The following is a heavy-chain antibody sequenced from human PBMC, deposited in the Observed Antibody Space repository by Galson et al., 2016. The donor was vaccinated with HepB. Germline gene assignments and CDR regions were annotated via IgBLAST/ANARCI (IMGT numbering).Heavy chain of an antibody. CDR3: ARDVQYRFDS. CDR1: GYTFTTSG. CDR2: ISTYSGNT. V-gene: IGHV1-18*01. J-gene: IGHJ4*02. Sequence: SVKVSCKASGYTFTTSGISWVRQAPGQGLEWMGWISTYSGNTKYAQKFQVGLTLTTDSSTTTAYMELRSLRFDDTALYYFARDVQYRFDSWGQGTLVTVSS. D-gene: IGHD2/OR15-2a*01.